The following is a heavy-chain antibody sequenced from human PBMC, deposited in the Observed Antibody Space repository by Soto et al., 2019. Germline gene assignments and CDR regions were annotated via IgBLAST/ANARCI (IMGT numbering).Heavy chain of an antibody. J-gene: IGHJ4*02. V-gene: IGHV3-9*01. CDR3: AKAGNYDILTGYYMHPPYYFDY. D-gene: IGHD3-9*01. CDR2: ISWNSGSI. Sequence: GGSLRLSCAASGFTFDDYAMHWVRQAPGKGLEWVSGISWNSGSIGYADSVKGRFTISRDNAKNSLYLQMNSRRAEDTALYYCAKAGNYDILTGYYMHPPYYFDYWGQGTLVTVSS. CDR1: GFTFDDYA.